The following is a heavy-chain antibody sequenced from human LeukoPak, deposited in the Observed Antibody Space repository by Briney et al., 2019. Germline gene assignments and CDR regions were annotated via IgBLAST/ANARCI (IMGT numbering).Heavy chain of an antibody. D-gene: IGHD3-10*01. Sequence: SETLSLTCAVYGGSFSDYYWSWIRQPPGKGLEWIGEINHSGSTNYNPSLKSRVTISVDTSKNQFSLKLSSVTAADTAVYYCARHDYYGSGSYSTNWFDPWGQGTLVTVSS. CDR3: ARHDYYGSGSYSTNWFDP. CDR1: GGSFSDYY. J-gene: IGHJ5*02. CDR2: INHSGST. V-gene: IGHV4-34*01.